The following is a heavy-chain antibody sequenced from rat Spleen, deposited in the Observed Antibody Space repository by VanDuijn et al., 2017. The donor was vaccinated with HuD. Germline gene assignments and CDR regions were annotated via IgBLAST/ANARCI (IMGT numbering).Heavy chain of an antibody. Sequence: EVQLVESGGGLVQPGRSLKLSCAASGFTFSDYNMAWVRQAPKKGLEWVATISYDGSSTYYRDSVKGRFTISRDNAKSTLYLQMDSLRSEDTATYYCARRYYGPFDYWGQGVMVTVSS. J-gene: IGHJ2*01. CDR1: GFTFSDYN. CDR2: ISYDGSST. V-gene: IGHV5-7*01. CDR3: ARRYYGPFDY. D-gene: IGHD1-7*01.